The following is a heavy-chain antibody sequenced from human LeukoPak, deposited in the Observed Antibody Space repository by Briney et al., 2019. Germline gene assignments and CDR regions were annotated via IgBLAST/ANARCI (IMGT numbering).Heavy chain of an antibody. V-gene: IGHV3-7*01. CDR1: GFTFSRYW. Sequence: GGSLRLSCAASGFTFSRYWMSWVRQAPGKGLEWVANIKQDGSEKYYVDSVKGRFTISRDNAKNSLYLQMNSLRAEDTAVYYCARDYCSSTSCYAGMTGAIDYWGQGTLVTVSS. J-gene: IGHJ4*02. CDR2: IKQDGSEK. D-gene: IGHD2-2*01. CDR3: ARDYCSSTSCYAGMTGAIDY.